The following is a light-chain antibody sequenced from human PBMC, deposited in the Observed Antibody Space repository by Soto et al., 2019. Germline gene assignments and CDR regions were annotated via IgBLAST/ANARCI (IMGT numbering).Light chain of an antibody. CDR3: SSYAGSNLWV. CDR1: SSDVGGYNY. V-gene: IGLV2-8*01. CDR2: EVS. J-gene: IGLJ3*02. Sequence: QSALTQPPSASGSPGQSVTISCTGTSSDVGGYNYVSWYQQHPGKAPKLMIYEVSKRPSGVPDRFSGSKSDNTASLTVYGLTDEDEAEYYCSSYAGSNLWVFGGGTKLTVL.